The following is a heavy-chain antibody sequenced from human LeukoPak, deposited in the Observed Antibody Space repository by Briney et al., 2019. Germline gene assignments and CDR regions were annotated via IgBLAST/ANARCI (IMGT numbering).Heavy chain of an antibody. Sequence: GGSLRLSCAASGFTFSSYAMSWVRQPPGKGLEWVSAISGSGGSTYYADSVKGRFTISRDNSKNTLYLQMNSLRAEDTAVYYCAKGSRGYCSSTSCHRLTWGQGSLVTVSS. V-gene: IGHV3-23*01. D-gene: IGHD2-2*01. CDR2: ISGSGGST. J-gene: IGHJ5*02. CDR1: GFTFSSYA. CDR3: AKGSRGYCSSTSCHRLT.